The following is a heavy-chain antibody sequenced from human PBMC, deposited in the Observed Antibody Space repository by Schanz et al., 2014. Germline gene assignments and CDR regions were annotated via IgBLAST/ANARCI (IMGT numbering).Heavy chain of an antibody. CDR2: VGDTGTTK. V-gene: IGHV3-30*03. D-gene: IGHD6-19*01. Sequence: VQLVESGGGLVQPGGSLRLSCAASGFTFSDSWMHWVRQAPGKGLEWVAVVGDTGTTKFYADSVKGRLTVSRDNSENTVYLEFHSLRSEDTALYYCVGIHVAVAEAFYWGQGALVIVS. CDR3: VGIHVAVAEAFY. CDR1: GFTFSDSW. J-gene: IGHJ4*02.